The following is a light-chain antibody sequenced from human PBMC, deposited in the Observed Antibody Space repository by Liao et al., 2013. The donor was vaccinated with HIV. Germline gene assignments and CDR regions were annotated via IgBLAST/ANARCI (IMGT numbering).Light chain of an antibody. Sequence: SYELTQPPSVSVAPGKTARITCGGNNIGSKSVHWYQQKPGQAPVLVIYYDRDRPSGIPERFSASNSGNTATLTISRVEAGDEADYYCQVWDVSEVFGGGTKLTVL. CDR1: NIGSKS. J-gene: IGLJ3*02. CDR3: QVWDVSEV. CDR2: YDR. V-gene: IGLV3-21*04.